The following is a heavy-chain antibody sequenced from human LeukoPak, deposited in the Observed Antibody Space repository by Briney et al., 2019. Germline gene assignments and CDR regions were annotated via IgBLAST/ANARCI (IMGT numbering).Heavy chain of an antibody. Sequence: PGGSLRLSCAPSGYTLDVYAIHRGRHAPGGGGEWVSHFSLNSGSIGYAGSVKGRFTISRDNAKNSLYLQMDSLRAEDTDVYHCARVIARAGFFFDYWGQGTLVTVSS. CDR2: FSLNSGSI. CDR1: GYTLDVYA. V-gene: IGHV3-9*01. D-gene: IGHD6-13*01. CDR3: ARVIARAGFFFDY. J-gene: IGHJ4*02.